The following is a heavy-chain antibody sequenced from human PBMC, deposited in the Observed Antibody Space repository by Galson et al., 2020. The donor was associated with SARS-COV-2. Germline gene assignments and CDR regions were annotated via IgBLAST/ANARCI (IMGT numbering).Heavy chain of an antibody. CDR3: ASGYSSSWYTIDQ. CDR2: IYTGGQT. CDR1: GFRVSSTY. V-gene: IGHV3-66*01. Sequence: GGSLRLSCAASGFRVSSTYMSWVRQAPGKGLEWVSIIYTGGQTYYGDSVKGRFTISRDTSKNTLYLQMNNLRDEDTAVYHCASGYSSSWYTIDQWDQGTQVTVSS. J-gene: IGHJ4*02. D-gene: IGHD6-13*01.